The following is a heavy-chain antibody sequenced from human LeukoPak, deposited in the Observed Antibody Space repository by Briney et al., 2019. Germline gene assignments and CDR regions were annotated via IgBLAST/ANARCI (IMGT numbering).Heavy chain of an antibody. V-gene: IGHV3-74*01. CDR3: VGSSGWPCY. D-gene: IGHD6-19*01. CDR2: IDNDGST. Sequence: GGSLRLSCVASGFSFNNYWMHWVRQAPGKGLEWVSRIDNDGSTRYADSVKGRSTIPRDNAKNTLYLQMNSLRADDTAVYYCVGSSGWPCYWGQGSLVTVSS. J-gene: IGHJ4*02. CDR1: GFSFNNYW.